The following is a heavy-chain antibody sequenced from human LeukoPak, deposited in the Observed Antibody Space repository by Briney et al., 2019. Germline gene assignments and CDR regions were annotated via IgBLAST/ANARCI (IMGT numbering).Heavy chain of an antibody. D-gene: IGHD2-2*01. V-gene: IGHV3-30*03. CDR3: TVRYQSDDAFDI. Sequence: RPGGSLRLSCAASGFTFSSYGMHWVRQAPGKGLEWVAVISYDGSNKYYADSVKGRFTISRDNSKNTLYLQMNSLRAEDTAVYYCTVRYQSDDAFDIWGQGTMVTVSS. CDR2: ISYDGSNK. CDR1: GFTFSSYG. J-gene: IGHJ3*02.